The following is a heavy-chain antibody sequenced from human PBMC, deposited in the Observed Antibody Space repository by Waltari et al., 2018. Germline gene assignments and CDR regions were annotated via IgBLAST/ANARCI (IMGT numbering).Heavy chain of an antibody. CDR3: SRRQIGGPLDP. CDR1: GDTFARFA. V-gene: IGHV1-69*12. J-gene: IGHJ5*01. CDR2: LIPIFGTP. Sequence: QVHLVQSGAEVKKPGSSVKVSCKASGDTFARFAIAWVRQAPGQGLEWMGGLIPIFGTPNYAQEFQGRLTITADESANTVYMELGSLRPDDTAVYFCSRRQIGGPLDPWGQGTLVTVSS. D-gene: IGHD1-1*01.